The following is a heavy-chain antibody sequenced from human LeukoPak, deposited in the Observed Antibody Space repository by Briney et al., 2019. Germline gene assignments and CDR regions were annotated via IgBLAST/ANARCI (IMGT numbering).Heavy chain of an antibody. J-gene: IGHJ4*02. CDR1: GFTFSSYS. V-gene: IGHV3-48*01. CDR2: ITSSSSTI. Sequence: GGSLRLSCAASGFTFSSYSMTWVRQAPGKGLEWASYITSSSSTIYYADSVKGRFTISRDNAKNSLYLQMNSLRADDTAVYYCARDRLHYGEYEKTLDYWGQGTLVTVSS. D-gene: IGHD4-17*01. CDR3: ARDRLHYGEYEKTLDY.